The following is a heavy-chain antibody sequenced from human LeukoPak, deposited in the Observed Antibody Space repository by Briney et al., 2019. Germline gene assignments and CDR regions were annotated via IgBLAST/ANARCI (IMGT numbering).Heavy chain of an antibody. J-gene: IGHJ5*02. Sequence: SETLSLTCAVYGGSFSGYYWSWIRQPPGKGLEWIGEINHSGSTNYNPSLKSRVTISVDTSKNQFSLKLSSVTAADTAVYYCARVKLLSSSPLSPNWFDPWGQGTLVTVSS. D-gene: IGHD6-13*01. CDR2: INHSGST. V-gene: IGHV4-34*01. CDR1: GGSFSGYY. CDR3: ARVKLLSSSPLSPNWFDP.